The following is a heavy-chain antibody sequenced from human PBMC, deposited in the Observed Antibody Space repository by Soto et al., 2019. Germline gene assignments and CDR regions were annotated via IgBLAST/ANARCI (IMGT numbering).Heavy chain of an antibody. CDR2: IYYSGST. V-gene: IGHV4-39*01. Sequence: SETLSLTCTVSGGSISSSSYYWGWIRQPPGKGLEWIGSIYYSGSTHYNPSLKSRVTISVDTSKNQFSLKLSSVTAADTAVYYCARHFSGWYPHLDAFDIWGQGTMVTVSS. CDR1: GGSISSSSYY. D-gene: IGHD6-19*01. J-gene: IGHJ3*02. CDR3: ARHFSGWYPHLDAFDI.